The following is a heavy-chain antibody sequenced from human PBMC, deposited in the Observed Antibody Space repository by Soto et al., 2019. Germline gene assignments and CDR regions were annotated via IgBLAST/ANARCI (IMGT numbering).Heavy chain of an antibody. CDR1: GGSISSGGYS. D-gene: IGHD2-2*01. J-gene: IGHJ6*02. CDR2: ISWNSGSI. V-gene: IGHV3-9*01. CDR3: AKDSGYQLPDNYFYYGLDV. Sequence: LSLTCAVSGGSISSGGYSWSWIRQPPGKGLEWVSGISWNSGSIGYADSVKGRFTISRDNVKNTLSLQMNSLRPEDTAVYYCAKDSGYQLPDNYFYYGLDVWGQGTTVTVSS.